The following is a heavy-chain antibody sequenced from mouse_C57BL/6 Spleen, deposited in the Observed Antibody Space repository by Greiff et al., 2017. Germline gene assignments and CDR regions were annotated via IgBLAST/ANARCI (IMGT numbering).Heavy chain of an antibody. Sequence: VQLQESGKELATPGASVQLSCKASGYTFTSYWMHWVKQRPGQGLEWIGYINPSSGYTKYNQKFKDKATLTADKSSSTAYMQLSSLTYEDSAVYYCARSSSRDWYFDVWGTGTTVTVSS. J-gene: IGHJ1*03. V-gene: IGHV1-7*01. D-gene: IGHD3-1*01. CDR3: ARSSSRDWYFDV. CDR1: GYTFTSYW. CDR2: INPSSGYT.